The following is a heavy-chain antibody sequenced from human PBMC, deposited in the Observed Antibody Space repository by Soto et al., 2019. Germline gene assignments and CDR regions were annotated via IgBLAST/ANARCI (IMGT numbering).Heavy chain of an antibody. D-gene: IGHD2-15*01. CDR2: INHSGST. Sequence: PSETLSLTCAVYGGSFRGYDWSWIRQPPGKGLEWIGEINHSGSTNYNPSLKSRVTISVDTSKNQFSLKLSSVTAADTAVYYCARDLGGWPDYWGQGTLVTVSS. V-gene: IGHV4-34*01. CDR1: GGSFRGYD. CDR3: ARDLGGWPDY. J-gene: IGHJ4*02.